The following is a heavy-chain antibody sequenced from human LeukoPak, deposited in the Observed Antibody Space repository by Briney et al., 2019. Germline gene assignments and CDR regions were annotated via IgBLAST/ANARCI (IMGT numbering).Heavy chain of an antibody. CDR3: ARGHSSSSFDY. J-gene: IGHJ4*02. V-gene: IGHV3-21*06. Sequence: GGSLRLPCAASGFTFTTYTMNWVRQAPGKGLEWVSSITSSSSYIYYADSVKGRVTISRDSAKNSLYLQMNSLRAEDTAVYYCARGHSSSSFDYWGQGTLVTVSS. D-gene: IGHD6-13*01. CDR1: GFTFTTYT. CDR2: ITSSSSYI.